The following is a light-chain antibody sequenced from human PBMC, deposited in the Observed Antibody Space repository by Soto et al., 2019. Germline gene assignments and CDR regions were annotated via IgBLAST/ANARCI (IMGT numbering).Light chain of an antibody. Sequence: EIVLTQSPGTLSLSPGERAALSCRASQSVTSNYLAWYQQKPGQAPRLLIYGASSRATGIPDRFSGSGSGKDFTLTISRLEPEDFAVYYCQQYGSSSYTFGQGTNLEIK. J-gene: IGKJ2*01. V-gene: IGKV3-20*01. CDR1: QSVTSNY. CDR2: GAS. CDR3: QQYGSSSYT.